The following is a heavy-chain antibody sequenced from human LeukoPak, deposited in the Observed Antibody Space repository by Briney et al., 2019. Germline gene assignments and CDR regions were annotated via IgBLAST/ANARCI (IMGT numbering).Heavy chain of an antibody. J-gene: IGHJ4*02. CDR1: GFTVITND. CDR3: ARGVEPLAANTLAY. Sequence: GGSLRLSCAASGFTVITNDMTWARQAPGKGLEWVSVLYSDGNTKYAGSVQGRFTISRDNSKNTLYLEMNSLSPDDTAVYYCARGVEPLAANTLAYWGQGTLVTVSS. V-gene: IGHV3-53*01. CDR2: LYSDGNT. D-gene: IGHD1-14*01.